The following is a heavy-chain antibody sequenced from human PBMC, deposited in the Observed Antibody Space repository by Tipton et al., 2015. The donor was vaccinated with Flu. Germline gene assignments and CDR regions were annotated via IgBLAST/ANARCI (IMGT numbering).Heavy chain of an antibody. V-gene: IGHV4-61*05. D-gene: IGHD3-10*02. CDR3: ARLSYYDVDLKNFYFDY. CDR1: SGSIRSTNYF. Sequence: TLSLTCTVSSGSIRSTNYFCAWIRQPPGKGLEWIGYINHSGSTNYNPSLKSRVTISVDTSKNQFSLRLSSVTAADTAVYYCARLSYYDVDLKNFYFDYWGQGALVTVSS. CDR2: INHSGST. J-gene: IGHJ4*02.